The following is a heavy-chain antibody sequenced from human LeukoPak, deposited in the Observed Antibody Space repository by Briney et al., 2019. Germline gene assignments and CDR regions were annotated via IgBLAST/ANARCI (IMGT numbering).Heavy chain of an antibody. D-gene: IGHD2-2*01. CDR1: GYTFTSYG. CDR2: INAYNGNT. CDR3: VRDPSYIVVVSSTVTGFDP. V-gene: IGHV1-18*01. J-gene: IGHJ5*02. Sequence: ASVKVSCKASGYTFTSYGISWVRQAPGQGLEWMGWINAYNGNTNHAQKLQGRVTMTTDTSTSTAYMELRSLRSDDTAVYYCVRDPSYIVVVSSTVTGFDPWGQGTLVTVSS.